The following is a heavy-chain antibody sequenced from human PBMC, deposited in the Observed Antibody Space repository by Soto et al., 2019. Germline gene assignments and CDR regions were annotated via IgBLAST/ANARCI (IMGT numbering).Heavy chain of an antibody. J-gene: IGHJ4*02. CDR1: GFNLVNYA. D-gene: IGHD3-10*01. Sequence: QVQLVESGGGVVQPGTSLRLSCTASGFNLVNYAMHWVRQAPGKGLEWVAVISYDGDNKYYADSVKGRFTVSRDNSKNTLYLQLNSLRVEDTARYYCARVPDKSGSTEGDFDYWGQGTLVAVSS. CDR2: ISYDGDNK. CDR3: ARVPDKSGSTEGDFDY. V-gene: IGHV3-30-3*01.